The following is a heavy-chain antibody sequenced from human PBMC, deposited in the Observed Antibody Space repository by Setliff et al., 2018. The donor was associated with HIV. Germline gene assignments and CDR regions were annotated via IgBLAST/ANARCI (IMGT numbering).Heavy chain of an antibody. V-gene: IGHV3-15*07. J-gene: IGHJ4*02. CDR1: GFTFSNAW. D-gene: IGHD1-26*01. Sequence: LRLSCAASGFTFSNAWMNWVRQAPGRGLEWVGRIKSKTDGGTTDYAAPVKGRFTISRDDSKNTLYLQMNSLKTEDTAVYYCTTDLGGSYHGWNYWGQGTLVTVSS. CDR3: TTDLGGSYHGWNY. CDR2: IKSKTDGGTT.